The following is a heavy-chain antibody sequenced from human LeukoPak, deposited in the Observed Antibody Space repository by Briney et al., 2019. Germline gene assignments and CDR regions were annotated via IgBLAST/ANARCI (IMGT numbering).Heavy chain of an antibody. Sequence: SETLSLTCAVCGGSFSGYYWSWIRQPPGKGLEWIGEINHSGSTNYNPSLQSRVTISVDTSKNQFSLKLSSVTAADTSVYYCARSRAAGYYYYGMDVWGQGTTVTVSS. D-gene: IGHD6-13*01. CDR2: INHSGST. CDR1: GGSFSGYY. J-gene: IGHJ6*02. V-gene: IGHV4-34*01. CDR3: ARSRAAGYYYYGMDV.